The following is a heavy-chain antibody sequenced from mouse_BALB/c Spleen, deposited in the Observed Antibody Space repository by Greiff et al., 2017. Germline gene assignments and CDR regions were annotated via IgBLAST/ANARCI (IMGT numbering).Heavy chain of an antibody. D-gene: IGHD2-2*01. V-gene: IGHV5-9-3*01. CDR1: GFTFSSYA. CDR3: ARHGGYDGAWLAY. CDR2: ISSGGSYT. Sequence: EVMLVESGGGLVKPGGSLKLSCAASGFTFSSYAMSWVRQTPEKRLEWVATISSGGSYTYYPDSVKGRFTISRDNAKNTLYLQMSSLRSEDTAMYYCARHGGYDGAWLAYWGQGTLVTVSA. J-gene: IGHJ3*01.